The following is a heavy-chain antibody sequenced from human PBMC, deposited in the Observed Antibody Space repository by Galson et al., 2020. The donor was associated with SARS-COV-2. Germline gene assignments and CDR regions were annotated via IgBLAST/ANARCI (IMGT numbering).Heavy chain of an antibody. V-gene: IGHV4-39*01. Sequence: SETLSLTCIVSGGSVTSRSYFWAWIRQPPGKGLEWIGSSHHSGKISYTPSLKSRVTISVDTSKNQFSLRLNSVTAADTAVYYCARQSIAIELWLEGVDWFDPWGQGTLVTVSS. CDR2: SHHSGKI. J-gene: IGHJ5*02. D-gene: IGHD3-9*01. CDR1: GGSVTSRSYF. CDR3: ARQSIAIELWLEGVDWFDP.